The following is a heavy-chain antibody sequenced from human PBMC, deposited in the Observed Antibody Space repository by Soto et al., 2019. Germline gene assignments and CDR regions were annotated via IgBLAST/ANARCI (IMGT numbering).Heavy chain of an antibody. Sequence: ASVKVSCKASGYTFTYFTVHWVRQAPGQRLEWMGWINAGNGNTKYSQRFQGRVTITRDTSASTAYMELSSLRSEDTAVYYCARASGSSYWFDPWGQGTLVTVSS. CDR1: GYTFTYFT. D-gene: IGHD1-26*01. V-gene: IGHV1-3*01. CDR2: INAGNGNT. CDR3: ARASGSSYWFDP. J-gene: IGHJ5*02.